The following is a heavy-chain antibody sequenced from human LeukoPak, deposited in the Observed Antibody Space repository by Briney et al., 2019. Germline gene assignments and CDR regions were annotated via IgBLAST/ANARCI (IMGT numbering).Heavy chain of an antibody. V-gene: IGHV1-18*01. Sequence: ASVKVSCKASGYTFTSYGISWVRQAPGQGLEWMGWISAYNGNTNYAQKLQGRVTMTTDTSTSTAYMELRSLRSDNTAVYYCAREALNYYGSGKYKFDYWGQGTLVTVSS. D-gene: IGHD3-10*01. CDR2: ISAYNGNT. CDR1: GYTFTSYG. CDR3: AREALNYYGSGKYKFDY. J-gene: IGHJ4*02.